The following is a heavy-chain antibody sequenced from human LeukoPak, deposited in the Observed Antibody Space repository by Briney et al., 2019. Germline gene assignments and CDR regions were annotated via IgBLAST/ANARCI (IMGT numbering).Heavy chain of an antibody. CDR3: AKEFTANWYNWLDP. CDR2: ISGSGDST. CDR1: GFTFSNYP. J-gene: IGHJ5*02. Sequence: GGSLRLSCAASGFTFSNYPMSWVRQAPGKGLEWVSAISGSGDSTFYADSVKGRFTISRDNSKNALYLQMNSLRAEDTAIYYCAKEFTANWYNWLDPWGQGTLVTVSS. D-gene: IGHD1-1*01. V-gene: IGHV3-23*01.